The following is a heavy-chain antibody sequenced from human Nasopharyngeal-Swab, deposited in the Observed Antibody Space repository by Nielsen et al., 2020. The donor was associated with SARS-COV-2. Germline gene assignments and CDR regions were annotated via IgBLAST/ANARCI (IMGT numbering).Heavy chain of an antibody. CDR3: AKSPDFRLIFGVVTARLGMDV. V-gene: IGHV3-30*18. J-gene: IGHJ6*02. Sequence: WIRQPPGKGLEWVAVISYDGSNKYYADSVKGRFTISRDNSKNTLYLQMNSLRAEDTAVYYCAKSPDFRLIFGVVTARLGMDVWGQGTTVTVSS. CDR2: ISYDGSNK. D-gene: IGHD3-3*01.